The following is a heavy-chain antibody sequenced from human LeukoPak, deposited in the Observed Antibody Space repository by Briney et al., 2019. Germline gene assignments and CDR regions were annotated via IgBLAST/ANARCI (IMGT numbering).Heavy chain of an antibody. CDR1: GGTFSSYA. V-gene: IGHV1-69*05. D-gene: IGHD3-3*01. CDR3: ARDPEVRFPDG. J-gene: IGHJ4*02. Sequence: SVKVSCKASGGTFSSYAISWVRQAPGQGLEWMGRIIPIFGTANYAQKFQGRVTITTDESTSTAYMERSSLRSEDTAVYYCARDPEVRFPDGWGQGTLVTVSS. CDR2: IIPIFGTA.